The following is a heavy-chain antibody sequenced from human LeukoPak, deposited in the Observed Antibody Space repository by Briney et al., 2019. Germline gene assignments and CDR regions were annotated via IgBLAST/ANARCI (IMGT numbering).Heavy chain of an antibody. J-gene: IGHJ3*02. CDR2: IYYSGRT. CDR1: CGSIMVAAYS. Sequence: SETLFLTCTVSCGSIMVAAYSWSWIRQPPGKGLEWIGYIYYSGRTYYNPSLKSRVTISLDRSKNQFSLKVSSVTAADTAVYFCARGYGDNSGAFDIWGQGTLVTVSS. V-gene: IGHV4-30-2*01. D-gene: IGHD4-23*01. CDR3: ARGYGDNSGAFDI.